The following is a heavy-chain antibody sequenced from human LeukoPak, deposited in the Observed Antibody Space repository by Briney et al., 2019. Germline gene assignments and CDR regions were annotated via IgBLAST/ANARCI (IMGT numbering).Heavy chain of an antibody. CDR3: ARGMVRGVTYYYYYMDV. J-gene: IGHJ6*03. Sequence: SETLSLTCAVSGGSISSSNWWSWVRQPPGKGLEWIGEINHSGSTNYNPPLKSRVTMSVDTSKNQFSLKLSSVTAADTAVYYCARGMVRGVTYYYYYMDVWGKGTTVTISS. V-gene: IGHV4-4*02. CDR2: INHSGST. CDR1: GGSISSSNW. D-gene: IGHD3-10*01.